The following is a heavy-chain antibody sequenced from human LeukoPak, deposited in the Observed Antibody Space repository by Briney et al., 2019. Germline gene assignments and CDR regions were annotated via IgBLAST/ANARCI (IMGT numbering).Heavy chain of an antibody. D-gene: IGHD2-8*01. CDR1: GFTYTNAW. Sequence: GGSLRLSCAASGFTYTNAWMSWVRQAPGKGLECVGHIKSKGDGGTTEYAAPVKGRFTISRDDSKNTLDLQMSNLKVEDTAIYYCTTDEWSWGQGTLVTVSS. CDR2: IKSKGDGGTT. V-gene: IGHV3-15*01. CDR3: TTDEWS. J-gene: IGHJ4*02.